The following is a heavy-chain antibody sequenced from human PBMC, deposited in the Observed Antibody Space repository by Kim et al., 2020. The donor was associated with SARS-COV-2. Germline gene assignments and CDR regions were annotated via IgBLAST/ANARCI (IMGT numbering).Heavy chain of an antibody. J-gene: IGHJ4*02. CDR3: AKGSDWDIVVVPAAFFDY. Sequence: GGSLRLSCAASGFTFSSYAMSWVRQAPGKGLEWVSAISGSGGSTYYADSVKGRFTISRDNSKNTLYLQMNSLRAEDTAVYYCAKGSDWDIVVVPAAFFDYWGQGTLVTVSS. CDR1: GFTFSSYA. CDR2: ISGSGGST. V-gene: IGHV3-23*01. D-gene: IGHD2-2*01.